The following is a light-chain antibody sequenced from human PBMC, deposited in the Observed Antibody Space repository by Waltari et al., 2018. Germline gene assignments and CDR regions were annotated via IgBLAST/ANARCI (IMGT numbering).Light chain of an antibody. Sequence: QSALTQPASVSGSPGQSITISCTGTSSDVGGYNHVSWYQQDPGKVPKLIIYDVSERPQGVADRSSGAKSGNTASLTISGVQAEDETDYYCSSYTNRNTLIFGGGTKLTVL. CDR2: DVS. V-gene: IGLV2-14*01. J-gene: IGLJ2*01. CDR1: SSDVGGYNH. CDR3: SSYTNRNTLI.